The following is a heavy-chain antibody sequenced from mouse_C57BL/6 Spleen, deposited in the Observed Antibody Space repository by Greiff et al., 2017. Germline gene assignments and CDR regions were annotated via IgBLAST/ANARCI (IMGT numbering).Heavy chain of an antibody. Sequence: VQVVESGPELVKPGASVKISCKASGYAFSSSWMNWVKQRPGKGLEWIGRIYPGDGDTNYNGKFKGKATLTADKSSSTAYMQLSSLTSEDSAVYFCARDYGSRVDYWGQGTTLTVSS. CDR1: GYAFSSSW. D-gene: IGHD1-1*01. J-gene: IGHJ2*01. CDR3: ARDYGSRVDY. CDR2: IYPGDGDT. V-gene: IGHV1-82*01.